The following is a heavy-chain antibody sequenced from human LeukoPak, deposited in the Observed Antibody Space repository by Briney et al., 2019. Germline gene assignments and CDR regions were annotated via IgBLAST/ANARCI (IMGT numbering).Heavy chain of an antibody. CDR2: IYYSGST. Sequence: PSETLSLTCTVSNGSINSYYWSWIRQPPGKGLEWIGYIYYSGSTNYNPSLKSRVNISVDTSKNQFSLKLSSVTAADTAVYYCARHASGSGYPLDWWGQGTLVTVSS. V-gene: IGHV4-59*08. CDR3: ARHASGSGYPLDW. J-gene: IGHJ4*02. CDR1: NGSINSYY. D-gene: IGHD3-22*01.